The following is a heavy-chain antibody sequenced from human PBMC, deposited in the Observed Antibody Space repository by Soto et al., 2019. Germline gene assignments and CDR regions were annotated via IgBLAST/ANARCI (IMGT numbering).Heavy chain of an antibody. CDR3: ARDPGRRFDY. CDR2: IKQDGSED. V-gene: IGHV3-7*03. D-gene: IGHD1-1*01. CDR1: GFTFRSYW. J-gene: IGHJ4*02. Sequence: EVHLVESGGGLGQPGGSLRLSCATSGFTFRSYWMTWVRQAPGKGLEWVASIKQDGSEDHYVDSVKGRFTISRDNAENSLYLQMNSLKVDDTAVYYCARDPGRRFDYWGPGTLVTVSS.